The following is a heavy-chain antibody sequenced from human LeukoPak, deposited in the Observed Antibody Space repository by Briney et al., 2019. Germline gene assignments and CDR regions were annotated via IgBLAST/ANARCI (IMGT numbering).Heavy chain of an antibody. CDR2: MNPNSGNT. CDR1: GYTFTSYV. Sequence: ASVKVSCKASGYTFTSYVINWVRQAPGQGLEWMGWMNPNSGNTGYAQKFQGRVTMTRNTSISTAYMELSSLRSEDTAVYYCARPQPGVDWSPGFDYWGQGTLVTVSS. CDR3: ARPQPGVDWSPGFDY. V-gene: IGHV1-8*01. J-gene: IGHJ4*02. D-gene: IGHD3-9*01.